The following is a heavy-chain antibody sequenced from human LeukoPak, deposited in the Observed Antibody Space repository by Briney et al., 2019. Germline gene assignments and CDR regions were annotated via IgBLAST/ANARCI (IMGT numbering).Heavy chain of an antibody. J-gene: IGHJ2*01. V-gene: IGHV3-53*01. CDR2: IYSSGDT. Sequence: GGSLRLSCAASGFTFSNAYMNWVRQAPGKGLEWVSLIYSSGDTTYADSVKDRFTISRDASKNTLYLQMNSLGAEDAAVYYCASRGVNPIYWSFALWGRGTLVTVSS. CDR1: GFTFSNAY. CDR3: ASRGVNPIYWSFAL.